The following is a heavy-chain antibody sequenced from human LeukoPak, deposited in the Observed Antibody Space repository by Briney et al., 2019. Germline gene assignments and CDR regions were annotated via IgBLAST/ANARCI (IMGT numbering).Heavy chain of an antibody. Sequence: GGSLRLSCAASGFTFSSYSLNWVRQAPGKGLEWVSFISSSSSYIYYADSMKGRFTISRDDAKSSLYLQMNSLRAEDTAVYYCARAPAMILRPNYMDVWGKGTTVTVSS. CDR2: ISSSSSYI. CDR3: ARAPAMILRPNYMDV. V-gene: IGHV3-21*06. D-gene: IGHD3-3*01. J-gene: IGHJ6*03. CDR1: GFTFSSYS.